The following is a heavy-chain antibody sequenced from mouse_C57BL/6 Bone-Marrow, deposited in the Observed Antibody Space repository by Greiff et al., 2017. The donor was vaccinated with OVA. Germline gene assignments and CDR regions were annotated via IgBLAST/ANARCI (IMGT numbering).Heavy chain of an antibody. CDR1: GYTFTSYG. Sequence: VQLQQSGAELVRPGASVKLSCKASGYTFTSYGISWVKQRTGQGLEWIGEIYPRSGNTYYNEKFKGKATLTADKSSSTAYMALRSLTSEDSAVYFCERYRGYTMVTTCAMDYWGRGTSVTVSS. CDR3: ERYRGYTMVTTCAMDY. V-gene: IGHV1-81*01. D-gene: IGHD2-2*01. CDR2: IYPRSGNT. J-gene: IGHJ4*01.